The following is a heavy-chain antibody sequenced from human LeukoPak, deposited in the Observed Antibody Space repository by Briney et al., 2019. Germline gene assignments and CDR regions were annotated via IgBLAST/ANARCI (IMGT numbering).Heavy chain of an antibody. Sequence: GGSLRLSCAAPGFTFSSYAMSWVRQAPGKGLEWVSAISGSGGSTYYADSVKGRFTISRDNSKNTLYLQMNSLRAEDTAVYYCAKDVDLGVVPAALNWFDPWGQGTLVTVSS. J-gene: IGHJ5*02. D-gene: IGHD2-2*01. CDR2: ISGSGGST. CDR1: GFTFSSYA. V-gene: IGHV3-23*01. CDR3: AKDVDLGVVPAALNWFDP.